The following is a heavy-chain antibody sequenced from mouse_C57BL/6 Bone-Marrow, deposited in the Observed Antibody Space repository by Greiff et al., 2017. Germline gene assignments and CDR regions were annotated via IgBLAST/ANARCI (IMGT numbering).Heavy chain of an antibody. CDR1: GYSFTGYY. CDR2: INPSTGGT. CDR3: ARPGGPFFDY. V-gene: IGHV1-42*01. J-gene: IGHJ2*01. Sequence: EVQLQQSGPELVKPGASVKISCKASGYSFTGYYMNWVKQSPEKSLEWIGEINPSTGGTTYNKKFKAKATLTVDKSSSTAYRQLKSLTSEDSAVYCCARPGGPFFDYWGQGTTLTVSS.